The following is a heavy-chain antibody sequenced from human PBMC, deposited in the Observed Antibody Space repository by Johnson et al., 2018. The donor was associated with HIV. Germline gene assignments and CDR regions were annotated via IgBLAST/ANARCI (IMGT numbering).Heavy chain of an antibody. J-gene: IGHJ3*02. Sequence: EMQLVESGGGLVQPGGSLRLSCVASGFTFSSYAITWVRQAPGKGLEWVSSIRGSGGSTFYADSVKGRFTISRDNSKTTLYLHLNSLRAEDTAVYYCAKALRIFGSGVKEAFDIWGQGTMGTVSS. CDR2: IRGSGGST. CDR1: GFTFSSYA. D-gene: IGHD3-10*01. V-gene: IGHV3-23*04. CDR3: AKALRIFGSGVKEAFDI.